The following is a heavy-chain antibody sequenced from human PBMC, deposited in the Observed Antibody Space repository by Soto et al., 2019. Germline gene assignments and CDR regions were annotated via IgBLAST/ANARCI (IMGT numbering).Heavy chain of an antibody. V-gene: IGHV3-33*01. D-gene: IGHD3-10*01. CDR3: ARDPQGSYCYIDY. CDR1: GFTFSSYG. Sequence: PGGSLRLSCAASGFTFSSYGMHWVRQAPGKGLEWVAVIWYDGSNKYYADSVKGRFTISMDNAKNSLYLQMNSLRAEDTAVYYCARDPQGSYCYIDYWGQGTPVTVSS. J-gene: IGHJ4*02. CDR2: IWYDGSNK.